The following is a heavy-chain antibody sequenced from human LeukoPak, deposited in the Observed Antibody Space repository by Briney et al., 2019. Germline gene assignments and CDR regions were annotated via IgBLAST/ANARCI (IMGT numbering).Heavy chain of an antibody. J-gene: IGHJ4*02. CDR3: ARDSMVRGVILYDY. V-gene: IGHV1-2*02. Sequence: ASVKVSCKASGYTFTGYYMHWVRQAPGQGLGWMGWINPNSGGTNYAQKFQGRVTMTRDTSISTAYMELSRLRSDDTAVYYCARDSMVRGVILYDYWGQGTLVTVSS. D-gene: IGHD3-10*01. CDR2: INPNSGGT. CDR1: GYTFTGYY.